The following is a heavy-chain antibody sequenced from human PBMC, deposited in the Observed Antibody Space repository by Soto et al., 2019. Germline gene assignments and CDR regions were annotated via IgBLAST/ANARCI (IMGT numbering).Heavy chain of an antibody. CDR1: GYTFTDYA. D-gene: IGHD3-16*02. CDR2: ISTGNGNT. V-gene: IGHV1-3*04. Sequence: QVQLVQSGAEVKKPGASVKVSCKASGYTFTDYAMHWVRQAPGQRPEWMGWISTGNGNTHYSQKFQGRVTITRDTSATTVEMELSTPDSEATDVYYCANRFHMSTPDVWGQGTMVTVSS. J-gene: IGHJ6*02. CDR3: ANRFHMSTPDV.